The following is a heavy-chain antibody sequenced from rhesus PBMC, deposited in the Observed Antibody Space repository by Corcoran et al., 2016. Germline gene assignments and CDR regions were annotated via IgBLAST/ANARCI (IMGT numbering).Heavy chain of an antibody. J-gene: IGHJ6*01. V-gene: IGHV5-2*01. CDR2: IEPSDCET. CDR3: AKDRGFQYGLDS. CDR1: GYSFTSYW. Sequence: EVQLVQSGAEVKRPGESLKISCKTSGYSFTSYWISWVRQMPGKGLEWRGAIEPSDCETSYRPAFQGQVTIPADKSISPAYLQWSSLKASDSATYFCAKDRGFQYGLDSWGQGVVVTVSS.